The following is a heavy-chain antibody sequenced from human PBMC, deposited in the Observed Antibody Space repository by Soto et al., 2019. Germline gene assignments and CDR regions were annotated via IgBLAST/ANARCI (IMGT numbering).Heavy chain of an antibody. V-gene: IGHV3-7*01. Sequence: GGSLRLSCAASGFTFSSYWMSWVRQAPGKGLEWVVNIKQDGSEKYYVDSVKGRFTISRDNAKNSLYLQMNSLRAEDTAVYYCARDSLLLWFGEAKHAFDIWGQGTMVTVSS. CDR2: IKQDGSEK. CDR3: ARDSLLLWFGEAKHAFDI. D-gene: IGHD3-10*01. CDR1: GFTFSSYW. J-gene: IGHJ3*02.